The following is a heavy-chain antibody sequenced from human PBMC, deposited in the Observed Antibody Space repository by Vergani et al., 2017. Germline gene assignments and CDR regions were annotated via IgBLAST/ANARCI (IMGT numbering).Heavy chain of an antibody. D-gene: IGHD2-15*01. CDR1: GFTFSNAW. V-gene: IGHV3-73*01. J-gene: IGHJ6*02. CDR3: TRRIVVVVAATPYGMDV. Sequence: EVQLVESGGGLVKPGGSLRLSCAASGFTFSNAWMSWVRQAPGKGLEWVGRIRSKANSYATAYAASVKGRFTISRDDSKNTAYLQMNSLKTEDTAVYYCTRRIVVVVAATPYGMDVWGQGTTVTVSS. CDR2: IRSKANSYAT.